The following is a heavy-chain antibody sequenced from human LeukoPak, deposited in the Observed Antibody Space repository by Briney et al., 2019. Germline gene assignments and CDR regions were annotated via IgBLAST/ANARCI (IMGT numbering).Heavy chain of an antibody. D-gene: IGHD6-13*01. CDR2: ISYDGSNK. V-gene: IGHV3-30*04. Sequence: GGSLRLSCAASGFTFSSYAMSWVRQAPGKGLEWVAVISYDGSNKYYADSVKGRFTISRDNSKNTLYLQMNSLRAEDTAVYYCAKDRSSSWYDYFDYWGQGTLVTVSS. CDR1: GFTFSSYA. CDR3: AKDRSSSWYDYFDY. J-gene: IGHJ4*02.